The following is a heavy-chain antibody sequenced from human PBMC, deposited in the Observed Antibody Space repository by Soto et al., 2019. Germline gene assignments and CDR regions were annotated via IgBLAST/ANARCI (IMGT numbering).Heavy chain of an antibody. V-gene: IGHV4-30-4*01. CDR1: GYSISSDDYY. CDR2: ISYSGTT. CDR3: ARSHDYSAYVFDS. Sequence: SSAPLSLTCTVSGYSISSDDYYWSWIRQPPGKGLEWIGYISYSGTTSYNPSLKSRVLFSVDTSKKKFSLKLTSVTAADTAVYYCARSHDYSAYVFDSWGQGALVTVSS. J-gene: IGHJ4*02. D-gene: IGHD4-17*01.